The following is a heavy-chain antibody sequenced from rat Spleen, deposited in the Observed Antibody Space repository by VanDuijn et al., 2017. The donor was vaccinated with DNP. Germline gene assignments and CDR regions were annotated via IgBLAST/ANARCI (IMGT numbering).Heavy chain of an antibody. J-gene: IGHJ2*01. CDR2: INYSGYT. CDR1: DYSITSNY. D-gene: IGHD3-8*01. CDR3: ARGHPPRGFDC. V-gene: IGHV3-1*01. Sequence: EVQLQESGPGLVKPSQSLSLTCSVTDYSITSNYWGWIRRFPGNKMEWIGHINYSGYTSYNPSLKSRISISRDTSKNQFFLQLNSVTSEDTATYYCARGHPPRGFDCWGQGVMVTVSS.